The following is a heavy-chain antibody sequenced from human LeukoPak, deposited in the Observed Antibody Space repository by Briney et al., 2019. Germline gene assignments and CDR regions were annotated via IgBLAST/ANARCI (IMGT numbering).Heavy chain of an antibody. V-gene: IGHV5-51*01. CDR2: IYPGDSDT. D-gene: IGHD6-13*01. J-gene: IGHJ4*02. Sequence: GESLKISCKGSGYSFTTYWIGWVRQMAGKGLEWMGIIYPGDSDTRYSPSFQGQVTISADKSISTAYLQWSSPKASDTAMYYCARRTYSSNWPFFDYWGQGTLVTVSS. CDR1: GYSFTTYW. CDR3: ARRTYSSNWPFFDY.